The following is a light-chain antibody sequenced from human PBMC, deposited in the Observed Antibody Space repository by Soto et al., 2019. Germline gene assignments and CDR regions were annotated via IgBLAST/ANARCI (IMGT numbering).Light chain of an antibody. Sequence: DIQMTQSPSSQSASVGDRVTITCRASQSINSCLNWYQQKPGKAPKLLIYAASSLQSGVPSRFSGSGSETDFTLTITSLQPDDLATYYCQQSFSTPRTFGQGTRVDI. CDR3: QQSFSTPRT. J-gene: IGKJ1*01. V-gene: IGKV1-39*01. CDR1: QSINSC. CDR2: AAS.